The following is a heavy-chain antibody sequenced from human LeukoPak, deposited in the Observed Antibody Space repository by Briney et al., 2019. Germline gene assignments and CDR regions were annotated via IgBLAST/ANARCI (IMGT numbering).Heavy chain of an antibody. V-gene: IGHV3-48*03. D-gene: IGHD2-2*01. J-gene: IGHJ4*02. Sequence: GGSLRLSCEGSGFTFSSYEMNWVRQAPGKGLQWVSDISSSGTTIYYADSVKGRFTISRDNAKNSLYLQMNSLRAEDTAVYYCARKYCSTTSCLFDNWGQGTLVTVSS. CDR3: ARKYCSTTSCLFDN. CDR2: ISSSGTTI. CDR1: GFTFSSYE.